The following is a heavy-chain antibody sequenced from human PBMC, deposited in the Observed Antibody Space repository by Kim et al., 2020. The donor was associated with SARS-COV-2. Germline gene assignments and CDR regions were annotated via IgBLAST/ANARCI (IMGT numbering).Heavy chain of an antibody. Sequence: STNYNPSLKSRVTISVDTSKNQFSLKLSSVTAADTAVYYCAREAAAGIVNWGQGTLVTVSS. J-gene: IGHJ4*02. CDR2: ST. V-gene: IGHV4-61*02. D-gene: IGHD6-13*01. CDR3: AREAAAGIVN.